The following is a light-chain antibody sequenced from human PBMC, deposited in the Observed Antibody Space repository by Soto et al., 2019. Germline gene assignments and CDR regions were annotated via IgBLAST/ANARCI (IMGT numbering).Light chain of an antibody. CDR2: ATS. CDR3: LQHASYPFP. Sequence: DIQMTQSPSAMSASVGDRVTITCRASQGIGNVLTWFQQKPGKVPKRLIYATSSLQDGVPARFRGTGSGTEFTLTISLLQPADFATYYCLQHASYPFPFGGGTKVEIK. V-gene: IGKV1-17*03. J-gene: IGKJ4*01. CDR1: QGIGNV.